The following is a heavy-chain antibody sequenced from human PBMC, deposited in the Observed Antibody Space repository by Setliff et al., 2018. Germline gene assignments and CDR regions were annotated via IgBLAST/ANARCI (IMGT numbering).Heavy chain of an antibody. D-gene: IGHD4-17*01. Sequence: GGSLRLSCAASGFSFSNYAMHWVRQAPGKGLEWVAVISYDGINKYYADSVRGRFTITRDTSNSTDYMDLSRLTSDDTAVYYCAREVLSTVVAWDYWGQGTLVTVSS. CDR2: ISYDGINK. J-gene: IGHJ4*02. CDR3: AREVLSTVVAWDY. CDR1: GFSFSNYA. V-gene: IGHV3-30*15.